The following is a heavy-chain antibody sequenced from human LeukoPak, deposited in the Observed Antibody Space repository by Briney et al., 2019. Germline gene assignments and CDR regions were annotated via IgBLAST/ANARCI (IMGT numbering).Heavy chain of an antibody. Sequence: SVTVSLQASRYTYTDYFMHGVRQAPGQGVEWMGWSNPNSGGINYVQKFQGRVTMTRDTSISTAYMELSSLRSEDTAVYYCARVGSGSYYRGTDAFDIWGQGTMVTVSS. CDR3: ARVGSGSYYRGTDAFDI. D-gene: IGHD1-26*01. CDR2: SNPNSGGI. V-gene: IGHV1-2*02. CDR1: RYTYTDYF. J-gene: IGHJ3*02.